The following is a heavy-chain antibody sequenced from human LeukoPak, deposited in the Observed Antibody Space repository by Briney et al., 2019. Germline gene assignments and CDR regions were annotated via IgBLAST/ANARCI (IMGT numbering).Heavy chain of an antibody. D-gene: IGHD1-26*01. J-gene: IGHJ4*02. Sequence: GGSLRLSCAASGFSFSRYGMNWVRQAPGKGLEWVSSIDVGSYAYYADSVKGRFTISRDNAKNSLYLQMNSLRVEDTAVYYCASEGVVGAAAHFDYWGQGALVTVSS. V-gene: IGHV3-21*06. CDR3: ASEGVVGAAAHFDY. CDR2: IDVGSYA. CDR1: GFSFSRYG.